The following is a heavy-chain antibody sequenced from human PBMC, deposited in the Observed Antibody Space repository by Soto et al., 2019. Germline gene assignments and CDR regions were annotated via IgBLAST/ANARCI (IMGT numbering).Heavy chain of an antibody. CDR1: GFTFSSYW. Sequence: LRLSCAASGFTFSSYWIHWVRQAPGKGLVWVSRINSDGSSTSYADPVKGRFTISRDNAKNTLYLQMNSLRAEDTAVYYCAPLGIGELDHWGQGTLVTVSS. D-gene: IGHD1-26*01. CDR2: INSDGSST. J-gene: IGHJ4*02. V-gene: IGHV3-74*01. CDR3: APLGIGELDH.